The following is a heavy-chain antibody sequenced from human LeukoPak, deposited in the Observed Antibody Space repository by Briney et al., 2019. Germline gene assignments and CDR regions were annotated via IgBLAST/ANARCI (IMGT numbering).Heavy chain of an antibody. Sequence: GRSLRLSCAASGFTFSSYGMHWVRQAPGKGLEWVAVIWYDGSNKYYADSVKGRFTISRDNSKNTLYLQMNSLRAEDTAVYYCAKEKMATIYYFDYWGQGTLVTVSS. D-gene: IGHD5-24*01. CDR3: AKEKMATIYYFDY. V-gene: IGHV3-33*06. J-gene: IGHJ4*02. CDR1: GFTFSSYG. CDR2: IWYDGSNK.